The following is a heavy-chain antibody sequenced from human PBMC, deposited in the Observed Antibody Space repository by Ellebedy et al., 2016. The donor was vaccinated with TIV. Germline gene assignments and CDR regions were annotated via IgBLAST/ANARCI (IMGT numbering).Heavy chain of an antibody. CDR1: GFPFSSYS. Sequence: PGGSLRLSCAASGFPFSSYSMNWVRQAPGKGLELLSYISRDGGATYYADSVRGRFTISRDNVKNSMFLQMNSLRDDDTAVYSCARDQHFAFDVWGRGTLVTVSS. CDR3: ARDQHFAFDV. J-gene: IGHJ2*01. CDR2: ISRDGGAT. D-gene: IGHD2/OR15-2a*01. V-gene: IGHV3-48*02.